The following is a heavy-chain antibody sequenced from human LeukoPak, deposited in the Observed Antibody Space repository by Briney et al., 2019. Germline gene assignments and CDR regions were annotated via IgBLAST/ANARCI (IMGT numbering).Heavy chain of an antibody. CDR2: IYYSGST. Sequence: PSETLSLTCTVSVGSISSSSYYWGWIRQPPGKGLEWIGSIYYSGSTYYNPSLKSRVTISVDTSKNQFSLKLSSVTAADTAVYYCARRPGGYYDSSGYFDYWGQGTLVTVSS. D-gene: IGHD3-22*01. V-gene: IGHV4-39*01. CDR3: ARRPGGYYDSSGYFDY. CDR1: VGSISSSSYY. J-gene: IGHJ4*02.